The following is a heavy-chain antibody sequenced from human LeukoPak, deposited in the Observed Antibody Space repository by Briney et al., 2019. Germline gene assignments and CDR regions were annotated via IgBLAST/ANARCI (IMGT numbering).Heavy chain of an antibody. CDR3: ARISDIVVVVAATSPPDY. J-gene: IGHJ4*02. Sequence: GGSPQTSFKGSGCRFTSYWIGWGRRMPGKGVGWMGIIYPGDSDTRYSPSFQGQVTISADKSISTAYLQWSSLKASDTAMYYCARISDIVVVVAATSPPDYWGQGTLVTVSS. V-gene: IGHV5-51*01. D-gene: IGHD2-15*01. CDR2: IYPGDSDT. CDR1: GCRFTSYW.